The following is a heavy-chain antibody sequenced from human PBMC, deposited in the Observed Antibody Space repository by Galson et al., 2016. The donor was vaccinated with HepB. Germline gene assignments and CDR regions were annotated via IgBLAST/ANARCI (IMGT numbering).Heavy chain of an antibody. CDR1: GGTFTNHG. CDR3: ARASCTGGGCYSGGENNWFDL. V-gene: IGHV1-69*13. Sequence: SVKVSCKASGGTFTNHGVTWVRQAPGQGLEWMGGNIPFFGTAFYEQKFHGRITFIADESMTTAFMELSGLRSEDTAVYYCARASCTGGGCYSGGENNWFDLWGQGTLVTVSS. CDR2: NIPFFGTA. J-gene: IGHJ5*02. D-gene: IGHD2-8*02.